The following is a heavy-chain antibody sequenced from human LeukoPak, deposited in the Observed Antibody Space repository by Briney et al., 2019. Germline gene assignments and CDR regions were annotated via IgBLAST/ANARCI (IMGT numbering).Heavy chain of an antibody. CDR1: GFTFSSYW. CDR2: IKQDGSEK. D-gene: IGHD4-17*01. Sequence: GGSLRLSCAASGFTFSSYWMTWVRQAPGKGLEWEANIKQDGSEKYYLDSVKGRFTISRDNAKNSLYLQMNSLRAEDTAVYYCARGQTTVTNWGQGTLVTVSS. CDR3: ARGQTTVTN. V-gene: IGHV3-7*03. J-gene: IGHJ4*02.